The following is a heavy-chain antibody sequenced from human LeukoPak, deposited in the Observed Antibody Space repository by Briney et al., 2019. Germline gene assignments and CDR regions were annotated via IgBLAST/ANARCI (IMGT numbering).Heavy chain of an antibody. V-gene: IGHV3-48*04. D-gene: IGHD2-15*01. CDR3: ARDGLGYCSGGSCYTPY. CDR2: ISSSGSTI. CDR1: GFMFSSYS. J-gene: IGHJ4*02. Sequence: GGSLRPSCAASGFMFSSYSMNWVRQAPGKGLEWVSYISSSGSTIYYADSVKGRFTISRDNAKNSLYLQMISLRAEDTAVYYCARDGLGYCSGGSCYTPYWGQGTLVTVSS.